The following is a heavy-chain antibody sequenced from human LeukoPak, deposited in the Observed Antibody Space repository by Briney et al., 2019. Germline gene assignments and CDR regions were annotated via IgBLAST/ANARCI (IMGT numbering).Heavy chain of an antibody. CDR3: ARGSIADDY. CDR2: IYHSGST. Sequence: SQTLSLTCAVSGGSISRGGYSWSWIRQPPGKGLEWIGYIYHSGSTYYNPSLKSRVTISVDRSKNQFSLKLSSVTAADTAVYYCARGSIADDYWGQGTLVTVSS. D-gene: IGHD6-6*01. V-gene: IGHV4-30-2*01. J-gene: IGHJ4*02. CDR1: GGSISRGGYS.